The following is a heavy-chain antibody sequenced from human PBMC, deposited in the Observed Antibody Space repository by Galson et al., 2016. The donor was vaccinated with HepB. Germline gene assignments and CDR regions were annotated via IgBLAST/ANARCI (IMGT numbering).Heavy chain of an antibody. CDR3: AREFSGENPAWGSYGMDV. Sequence: SETLSLTCTVSGASVTTPYYYWSWIRQSPGKGLEYIGYVFYNGRTTYNPSLKSRVSISLDTSKNQFSLKLTSVTAADGAVYYCAREFSGENPAWGSYGMDVWGQGTTVTVSS. J-gene: IGHJ6*02. D-gene: IGHD3-10*01. CDR2: VFYNGRT. CDR1: GASVTTPYYY. V-gene: IGHV4-61*01.